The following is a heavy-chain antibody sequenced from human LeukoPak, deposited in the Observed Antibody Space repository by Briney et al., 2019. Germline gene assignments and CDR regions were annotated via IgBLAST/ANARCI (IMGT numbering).Heavy chain of an antibody. D-gene: IGHD3-22*01. CDR3: ARHLHYYDSSGYPDW. Sequence: ASVKVSCKASGGTFSSYAVSWVRQAPGQGLEWMGWINPNSGGTNYAQKFQGRVTMTRDTSISTAYMELSRLRSDDTAVYYCARHLHYYDSSGYPDWWGQGTLVTVSS. J-gene: IGHJ4*02. CDR2: INPNSGGT. V-gene: IGHV1-2*02. CDR1: GGTFSSYA.